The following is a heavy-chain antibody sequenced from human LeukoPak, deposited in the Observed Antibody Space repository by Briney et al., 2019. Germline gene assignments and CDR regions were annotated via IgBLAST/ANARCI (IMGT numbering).Heavy chain of an antibody. CDR1: GFTFSSYS. Sequence: GGSLRLSCAASGFTFSSYSMNWVRQAPGKGLEWVSSISSSSSYIYYAYSVKGRFTISRDNAKNSLYLQRNSLRAEDTAVYYCARESGFTAPNFDYWGQGTLVTVSS. D-gene: IGHD3-16*01. V-gene: IGHV3-21*01. CDR2: ISSSSSYI. CDR3: ARESGFTAPNFDY. J-gene: IGHJ4*02.